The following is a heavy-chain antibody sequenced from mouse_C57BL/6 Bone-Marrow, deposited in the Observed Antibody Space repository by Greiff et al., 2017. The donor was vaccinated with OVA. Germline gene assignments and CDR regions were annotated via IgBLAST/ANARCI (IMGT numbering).Heavy chain of an antibody. CDR1: GYTFTDYY. V-gene: IGHV1-76*01. D-gene: IGHD1-1*01. CDR2: IYPGSGNT. J-gene: IGHJ4*01. CDR3: ASDYYGSSGYAMDY. Sequence: QVQLQQSGAELVRPGASVKLSCKASGYTFTDYYINWVKQRPGQGLEWIARIYPGSGNTYYNEKFKGKATLTAEKSSSTAYMQLSSRTSEDSAVYFCASDYYGSSGYAMDYWGQGTSVTVSS.